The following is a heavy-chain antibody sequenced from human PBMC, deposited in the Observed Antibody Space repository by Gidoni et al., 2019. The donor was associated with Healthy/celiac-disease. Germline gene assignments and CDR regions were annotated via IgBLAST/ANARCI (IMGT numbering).Heavy chain of an antibody. Sequence: QVKLQPSGPGPVKPSQTLSLTCAISGDSVSRTIAAWNWIRQSPSRGLEGLGRTYYRYKWYNDCAVSEKSRITINPYTSKNQFSLQLNSVTPEDTAVYYCAREGSDYVWVVNTEDGPDAFDIWGQGTMVTVSS. V-gene: IGHV6-1*01. CDR3: AREGSDYVWVVNTEDGPDAFDI. CDR2: TYYRYKWYN. CDR1: GDSVSRTIAA. D-gene: IGHD3-16*01. J-gene: IGHJ3*02.